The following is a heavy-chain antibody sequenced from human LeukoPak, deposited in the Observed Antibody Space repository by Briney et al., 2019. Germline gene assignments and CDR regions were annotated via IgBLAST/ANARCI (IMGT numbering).Heavy chain of an antibody. CDR1: GYTLTELS. D-gene: IGHD1-7*01. V-gene: IGHV1-24*01. CDR2: FDPEDGET. CDR3: ASLLELPGPVNFDY. J-gene: IGHJ4*02. Sequence: ASVKVSCKVSGYTLTELSMHWVRQAPGKGLEWMGGFDPEDGETIYAQKFQGRVTMTEDTSTDTAYMELSSLRSEDTAVYYCASLLELPGPVNFDYWGQGTLVTVSS.